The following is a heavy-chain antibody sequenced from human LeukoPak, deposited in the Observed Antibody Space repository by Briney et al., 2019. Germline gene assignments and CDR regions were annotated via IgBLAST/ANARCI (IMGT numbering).Heavy chain of an antibody. V-gene: IGHV4-59*01. Sequence: PSETLSLTYTVSGGSISSYYWSWIRQPPGKGLEWIGYIYYSGSTNYNPSLKSRVTISVDTSKNQFSLKLSSVTAADTAVYYCAGQSQRWLQFDYWGQGTLVTVSS. D-gene: IGHD5-24*01. CDR3: AGQSQRWLQFDY. CDR1: GGSISSYY. CDR2: IYYSGST. J-gene: IGHJ4*02.